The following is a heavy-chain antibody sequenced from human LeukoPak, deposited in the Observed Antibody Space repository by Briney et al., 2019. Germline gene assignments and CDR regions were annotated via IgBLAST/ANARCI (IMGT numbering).Heavy chain of an antibody. V-gene: IGHV4-34*01. D-gene: IGHD2-21*02. CDR1: GGSFSVYY. CDR2: INHSGST. Sequence: SETLSLTCAVCGGSFSVYYWSWIRQPPGKGLEWIGEINHSGSTNYNPSLKSRVTISVDTSKNQFSLKLSSVTAADTAVYYCAREYGDYTGGNDAFDIWGQGTMVTVSS. CDR3: AREYGDYTGGNDAFDI. J-gene: IGHJ3*02.